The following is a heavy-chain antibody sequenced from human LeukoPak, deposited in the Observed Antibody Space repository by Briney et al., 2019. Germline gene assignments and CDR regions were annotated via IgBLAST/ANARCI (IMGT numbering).Heavy chain of an antibody. V-gene: IGHV4-34*01. CDR2: IYHSGST. CDR3: ARDLVYYDFWSGYYTLDY. J-gene: IGHJ4*02. CDR1: GGSFSGYY. Sequence: PSETLSLTCAVYGGSFSGYYWSWIRQPPGKGLEWIGSIYHSGSTYYNPSLKSRVTISVDTSKNQFSLKLSSVTAADTAVYYCARDLVYYDFWSGYYTLDYWGQGTLVTVSS. D-gene: IGHD3-3*01.